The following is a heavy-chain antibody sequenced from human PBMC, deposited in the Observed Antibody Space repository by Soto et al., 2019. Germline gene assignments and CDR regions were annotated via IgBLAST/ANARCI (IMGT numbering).Heavy chain of an antibody. J-gene: IGHJ4*02. CDR3: AKAFNTGDYYFAS. CDR2: ISYDGRNK. Sequence: QVQLVESGGGVVQPGGSLRLSCASSGFSFSDYGMHCVRQAPGKGLEWGAVISYDGRNKFYADSVTGRFTISRDSSQNTVDLQMSSLRREDTAVYYCAKAFNTGDYYFASWGQGTLVTVSS. D-gene: IGHD2-21*02. V-gene: IGHV3-30*18. CDR1: GFSFSDYG.